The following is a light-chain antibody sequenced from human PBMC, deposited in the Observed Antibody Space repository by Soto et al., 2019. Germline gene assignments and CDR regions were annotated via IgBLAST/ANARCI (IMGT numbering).Light chain of an antibody. CDR3: CSYAGNYILV. CDR1: SSDVGGYNY. Sequence: QSALTQPRSVSGSPGQSLTISCTGTSSDVGGYNYVSWYQQHPGKAPKLIIYDVTNRPSGVPDRFSGSKSGNTASLTISGLQAADEADYYCCSYAGNYILVFGGGTKVTVL. CDR2: DVT. V-gene: IGLV2-11*01. J-gene: IGLJ2*01.